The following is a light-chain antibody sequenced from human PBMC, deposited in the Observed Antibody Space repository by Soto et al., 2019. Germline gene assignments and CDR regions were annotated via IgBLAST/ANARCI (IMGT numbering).Light chain of an antibody. CDR2: EDS. V-gene: IGLV2-23*01. CDR3: RSYAGSRTLVV. Sequence: QSALTQPASVSGSPGQSITISCTGTIGDVGNSNIVSWFQQQPGKAPKLMIYEDSKRPSGVSNRFSGSKSGNTDSLTISGLQAEDEADYDCRSYAGSRTLVVFGGGTELTVL. CDR1: IGDVGNSNI. J-gene: IGLJ2*01.